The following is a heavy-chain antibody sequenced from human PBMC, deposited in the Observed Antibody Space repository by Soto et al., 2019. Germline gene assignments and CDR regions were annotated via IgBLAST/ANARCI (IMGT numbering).Heavy chain of an antibody. CDR3: AHSDY. CDR1: GLCVSRKY. J-gene: IGHJ4*02. V-gene: IGHV3-66*01. Sequence: PGVSLRLSCGAGGLCVSRKYMSWVRQAPGKGLEWISGIYGDGSAYYADSVKGRFTISKDNSKNTLYLQMNSLRAEDTAVYYCAHSDYWGQGTLVTVSS. CDR2: IYGDGSA. D-gene: IGHD2-15*01.